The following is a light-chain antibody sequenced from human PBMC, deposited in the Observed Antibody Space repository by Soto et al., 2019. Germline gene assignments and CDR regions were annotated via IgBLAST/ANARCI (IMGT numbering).Light chain of an antibody. CDR3: SSYAGNNNPYV. Sequence: QSLLTQPPSASGSPGQSVTISCTGTSSDVGGYNYVSWYQHHPGKAPKLMVSEVSKRPSGVPDRFSGSKSGNTASLTVSGLQAEDEADYYCSSYAGNNNPYVFGTGTKLTVL. CDR1: SSDVGGYNY. V-gene: IGLV2-8*01. J-gene: IGLJ1*01. CDR2: EVS.